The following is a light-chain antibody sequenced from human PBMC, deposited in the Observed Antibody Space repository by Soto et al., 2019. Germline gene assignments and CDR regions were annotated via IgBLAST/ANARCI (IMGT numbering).Light chain of an antibody. CDR3: SSYTTNITPVV. Sequence: QSALTQPASVSGSLGQSITISCTGTSGDIGGYNYVSWYQQHPGKAPKLLISEVTNRPSGVSNRFSGSKSGNTASLTISGLQAEDEADYYCSSYTTNITPVVFGGGTKLTVL. J-gene: IGLJ2*01. V-gene: IGLV2-14*01. CDR1: SGDIGGYNY. CDR2: EVT.